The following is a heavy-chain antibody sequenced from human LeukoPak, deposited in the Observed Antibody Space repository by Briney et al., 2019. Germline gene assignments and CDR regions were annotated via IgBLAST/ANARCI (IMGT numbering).Heavy chain of an antibody. D-gene: IGHD3-10*01. V-gene: IGHV3-23*01. Sequence: GGSLRLSCAASGFTFSSYTMSWVRQAPGKGLEWVSTISISGDYTYYVDSVKGRFTISRDNSKNTLYLQMNSLRAEDTAVYYCARSPRGYFDYWGQGTLVTVSS. J-gene: IGHJ4*02. CDR2: ISISGDYT. CDR1: GFTFSSYT. CDR3: ARSPRGYFDY.